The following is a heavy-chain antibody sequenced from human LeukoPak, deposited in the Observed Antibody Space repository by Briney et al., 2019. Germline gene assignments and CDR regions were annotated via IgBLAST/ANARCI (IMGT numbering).Heavy chain of an antibody. CDR1: GFTFSSYA. V-gene: IGHV3-30-3*01. CDR3: ARTARKSIAAADY. CDR2: ISYDGSNK. J-gene: IGHJ4*02. D-gene: IGHD6-13*01. Sequence: GSLRLSCAASGFTFSSYAMHWVRQAPGKGLEWVAVISYDGSNKYYADSVKGRFTISRDNSKNTLYLQMNSLRAEDTAVYYCARTARKSIAAADYWGQGTLVTVSS.